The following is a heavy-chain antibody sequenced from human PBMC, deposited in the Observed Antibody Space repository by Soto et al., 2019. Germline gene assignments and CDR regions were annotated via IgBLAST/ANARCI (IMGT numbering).Heavy chain of an antibody. Sequence: GGSLRLSCAASGFTFSNYGMHWVRQAPGKGLEWVAVISKDGSTKYDADSVKGRFTISRDNSKNTLYLQMNSLRAEDTAVYYCAKETHSSGYGSYFDYWGPGTLATVSS. J-gene: IGHJ4*02. CDR2: ISKDGSTK. CDR1: GFTFSNYG. CDR3: AKETHSSGYGSYFDY. D-gene: IGHD3-22*01. V-gene: IGHV3-30*18.